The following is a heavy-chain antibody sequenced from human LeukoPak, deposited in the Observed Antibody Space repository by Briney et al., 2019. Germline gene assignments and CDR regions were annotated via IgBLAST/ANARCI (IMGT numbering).Heavy chain of an antibody. J-gene: IGHJ3*02. D-gene: IGHD6-19*01. CDR3: ARDPSWLVLPTAFDI. CDR1: GFTFSSYG. CDR2: IWYDGSNK. V-gene: IGHV3-33*01. Sequence: PGGSLRLSCAASGFTFSSYGMHWVRQAPGKGLEWVAVIWYDGSNKYYADSVKGRFTISRDNSKNTLYLQMNSLRAEDTAVYYCARDPSWLVLPTAFDIWGQGTMVTVSS.